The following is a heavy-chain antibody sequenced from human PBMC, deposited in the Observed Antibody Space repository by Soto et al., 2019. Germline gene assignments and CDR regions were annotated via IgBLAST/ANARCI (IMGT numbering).Heavy chain of an antibody. V-gene: IGHV1-69*01. CDR2: IIPIFGTA. Sequence: QVQLVQSGAEVKKPGSSVKVSCKASGGTFSSYAISWVRQAPGQGLEWMGGIIPIFGTANYAQKFQGRVTITADESTSTAYMERSSLRSEDTAVYYCARGLNYGSGSTIYYYGVDVWGQGTTVTVSS. CDR1: GGTFSSYA. J-gene: IGHJ6*02. D-gene: IGHD3-10*01. CDR3: ARGLNYGSGSTIYYYGVDV.